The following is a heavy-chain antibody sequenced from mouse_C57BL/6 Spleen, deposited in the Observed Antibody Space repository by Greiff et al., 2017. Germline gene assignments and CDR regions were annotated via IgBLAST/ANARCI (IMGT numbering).Heavy chain of an antibody. CDR3: ARRDYYGSIYEAWFAY. D-gene: IGHD1-1*01. J-gene: IGHJ3*01. CDR2: IDPEDGET. Sequence: EVQLVESGAELVKPGASVKLSCTASGFNIKDYYMHWVKQRTEQGLEWIGRIDPEDGETKYAPKFQGKATITADTSSNTAYLQRSSLTSEDTAVYYCARRDYYGSIYEAWFAYWGQGTLVTVSA. V-gene: IGHV14-2*01. CDR1: GFNIKDYY.